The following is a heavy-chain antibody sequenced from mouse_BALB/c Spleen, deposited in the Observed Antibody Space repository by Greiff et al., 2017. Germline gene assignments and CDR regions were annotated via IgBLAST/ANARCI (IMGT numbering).Heavy chain of an antibody. V-gene: IGHV1S81*02. CDR3: TRGLYYGKPYAMDY. J-gene: IGHJ4*01. D-gene: IGHD2-1*01. Sequence: QVQLKQPGAELVKPGASVKLSCKASGYTFTSYYMYWVKQRPGQGLEWIGGINPSNGGTNFNEKFKSKATLTVDKSSSTAYMQLSSLTSEDSAVYYCTRGLYYGKPYAMDYWGQGTSVTVSS. CDR2: INPSNGGT. CDR1: GYTFTSYY.